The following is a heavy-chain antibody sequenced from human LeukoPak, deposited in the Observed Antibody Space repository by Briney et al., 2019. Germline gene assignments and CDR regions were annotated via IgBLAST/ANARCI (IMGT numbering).Heavy chain of an antibody. D-gene: IGHD3-3*01. V-gene: IGHV4-34*01. J-gene: IGHJ3*02. CDR1: GGSFSGYY. Sequence: SETLSLTCAVYGGSFSGYYWSWIRQPPGKGLEWIGEVNHSGSTNYNPSLKSRVTISVDTSKNQFSLKLSSVTAADTAVYYCARVSSRFLEWLLYRSYAFDIWGQGTMVTVSS. CDR2: VNHSGST. CDR3: ARVSSRFLEWLLYRSYAFDI.